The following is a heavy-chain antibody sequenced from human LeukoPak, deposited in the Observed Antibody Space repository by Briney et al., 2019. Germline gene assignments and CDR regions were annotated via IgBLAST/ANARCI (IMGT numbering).Heavy chain of an antibody. D-gene: IGHD5-18*01. V-gene: IGHV4-38-2*02. CDR3: ARRMRAVSGYSYGPFDY. CDR2: IYHSGST. Sequence: PSETLSLTCTVSGYSISSGYYWGWIRQPPGKGLEWIGSIYHSGSTYYNPSLKSRVTISVDTSKNQFSLKLSSVTAADTAVYYCARRMRAVSGYSYGPFDYWGQGTLVTVSS. CDR1: GYSISSGYY. J-gene: IGHJ4*02.